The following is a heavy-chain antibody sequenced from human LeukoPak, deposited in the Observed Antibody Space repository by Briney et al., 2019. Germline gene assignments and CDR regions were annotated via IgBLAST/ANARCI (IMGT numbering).Heavy chain of an antibody. V-gene: IGHV3-74*01. CDR2: IKSDGRTT. CDR1: GFTFSNYW. D-gene: IGHD6-19*01. J-gene: IGHJ4*02. Sequence: GGSLRLSCAASGFTFSNYWMHWVRQAPGKGLVWVSRIKSDGRTTYYADSVKGRFTISRDDAKSTLYLQMNSLRAEDTAVYYCARARVAVAYFYYFDYWGQGSLVTVSS. CDR3: ARARVAVAYFYYFDY.